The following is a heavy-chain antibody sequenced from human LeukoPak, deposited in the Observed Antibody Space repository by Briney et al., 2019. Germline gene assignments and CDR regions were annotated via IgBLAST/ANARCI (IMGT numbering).Heavy chain of an antibody. CDR3: TTKVIRGNSGDDYDD. V-gene: IGHV3-30*03. CDR2: ISSDGNDK. Sequence: PGGSLRLSCATSGFIFRSYWMSWVRQAPGKGLEWVALISSDGNDKLYGDSVKGRFTISRDDSKSTLYLQMNSLRAEDTAVYYCTTKVIRGNSGDDYDDWGQGTLVTVSS. CDR1: GFIFRSYW. J-gene: IGHJ4*02. D-gene: IGHD5-12*01.